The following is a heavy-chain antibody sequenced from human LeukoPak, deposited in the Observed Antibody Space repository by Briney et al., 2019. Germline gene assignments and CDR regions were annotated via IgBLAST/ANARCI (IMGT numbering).Heavy chain of an antibody. V-gene: IGHV3-21*01. CDR2: ISSSSSYI. CDR1: GFTFSSYS. Sequence: PGGSLRLSCAASGFTFSSYSMNWVRQAPGKGLEWVSSISSSSSYIYYADSVKGRFTISRDNAKNSLYLQMNSLRAEDTAVYCCARGGYSSSFSDYWGQGTLVTVSS. CDR3: ARGGYSSSFSDY. J-gene: IGHJ4*02. D-gene: IGHD6-13*01.